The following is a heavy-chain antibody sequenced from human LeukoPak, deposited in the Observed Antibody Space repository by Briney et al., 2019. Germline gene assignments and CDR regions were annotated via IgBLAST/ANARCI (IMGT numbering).Heavy chain of an antibody. Sequence: GASVKVSCKASGYTFTSYYMHWVRQAPGQGLEWVGIINPSGGSTTFAQKFQGRVTMTRDASTSTVYLELSSLRSEDTAVYYCARSRSSGWHDFWGQGTLVIVSS. CDR3: ARSRSSGWHDF. D-gene: IGHD6-19*01. CDR1: GYTFTSYY. V-gene: IGHV1-46*01. J-gene: IGHJ4*02. CDR2: INPSGGST.